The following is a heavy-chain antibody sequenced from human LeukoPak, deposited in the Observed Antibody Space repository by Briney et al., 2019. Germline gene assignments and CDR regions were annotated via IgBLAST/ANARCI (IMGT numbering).Heavy chain of an antibody. Sequence: KTSQTLSLTCTVSGGSISSGGYYWSCIRQHPGKGLEWIGYIYYSGSTYYNPSLKSRVTISVDTSKNQFSLKLSSVTAADTAVYYCARDPNGSGSYYSYFDYWGQGTLVTVSS. CDR3: ARDPNGSGSYYSYFDY. CDR2: IYYSGST. CDR1: GGSISSGGYY. D-gene: IGHD3-10*01. J-gene: IGHJ4*02. V-gene: IGHV4-31*03.